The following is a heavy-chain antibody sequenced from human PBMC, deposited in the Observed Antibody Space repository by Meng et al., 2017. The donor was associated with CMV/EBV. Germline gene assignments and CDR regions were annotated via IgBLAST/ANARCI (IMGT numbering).Heavy chain of an antibody. CDR1: GFTFSSYW. V-gene: IGHV3-7*01. Sequence: GESLKISCATSGFTFSSYWMSWVRQAPGKGLEWVANIKQDGSEKYYVDSVKGRFTISRDNAKNSLYLQMKRLRAEDTAVYYCARDFGPYCTNGVCYTRFDYWGQGTLVTVSS. CDR2: IKQDGSEK. CDR3: ARDFGPYCTNGVCYTRFDY. J-gene: IGHJ4*02. D-gene: IGHD2-8*01.